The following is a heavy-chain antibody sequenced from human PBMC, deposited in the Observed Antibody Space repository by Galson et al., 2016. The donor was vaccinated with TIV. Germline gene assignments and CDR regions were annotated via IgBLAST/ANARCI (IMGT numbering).Heavy chain of an antibody. CDR1: GGSFSVCY. V-gene: IGHV4-34*01. D-gene: IGHD6-6*01. Sequence: LSLTCAVYGGSFSVCYWSWIRQPPGKGLEWIGEIIHSGSTNYNPSLKSRVTIAVDTSKSQFSLKLSSVTAADTAVYYCARGRIAPRVVGYYYYPMDVWGQGTTVTVSS. CDR2: IIHSGST. J-gene: IGHJ6*02. CDR3: ARGRIAPRVVGYYYYPMDV.